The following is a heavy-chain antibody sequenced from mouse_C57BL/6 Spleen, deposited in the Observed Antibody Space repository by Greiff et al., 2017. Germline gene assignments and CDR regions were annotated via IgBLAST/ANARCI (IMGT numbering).Heavy chain of an antibody. J-gene: IGHJ2*01. CDR1: GFTFSDYG. CDR2: ISSGSSTI. D-gene: IGHD4-1*01. Sequence: EVKVVESGGGLVKPGGSLKLSCAASGFTFSDYGMHWVRQAPEKGLEWVAYISSGSSTIYYADTVKGRFTISRDNAKNTLFLQRTSLRSEDAAKYCCTREKLGRGYFDYWGQGTTLTVSS. V-gene: IGHV5-17*01. CDR3: TREKLGRGYFDY.